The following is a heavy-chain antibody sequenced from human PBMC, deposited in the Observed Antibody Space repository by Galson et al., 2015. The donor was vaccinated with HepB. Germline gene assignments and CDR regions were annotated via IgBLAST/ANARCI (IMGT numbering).Heavy chain of an antibody. CDR3: ARGRTVTARDYYYYMDV. CDR1: GFTFSSYS. Sequence: SLRLSCAASGFTFSSYSMNWVRQAPGKGLEWVSSISSSSSYIYYADSVKGRFTISRDNAKNSLYLQMNSLRAEDTAVYYCARGRTVTARDYYYYMDVWGKGTTVTVSS. V-gene: IGHV3-21*01. D-gene: IGHD4-11*01. CDR2: ISSSSSYI. J-gene: IGHJ6*03.